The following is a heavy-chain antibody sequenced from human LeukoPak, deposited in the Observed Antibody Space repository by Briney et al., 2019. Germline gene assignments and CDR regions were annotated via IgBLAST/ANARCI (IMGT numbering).Heavy chain of an antibody. V-gene: IGHV4-38-2*01. CDR2: IYHSGST. D-gene: IGHD1-26*01. CDR3: ARISGSYRPTDY. Sequence: PSETLSLTCAVSGYSISSGYYWGWIRQPPGKGLEWIGSIYHSGSTYYNPSLKSRVTISVDTSKNQFSLKLSSVTAADTAVYYCARISGSYRPTDYWGQGTLVTVSS. J-gene: IGHJ4*02. CDR1: GYSISSGYY.